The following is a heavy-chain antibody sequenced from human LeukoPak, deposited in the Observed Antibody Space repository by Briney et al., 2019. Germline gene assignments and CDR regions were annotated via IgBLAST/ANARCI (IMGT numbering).Heavy chain of an antibody. Sequence: SETLSLTCAVYGGSFSGYYWSWIRQPPGKGLAWIGEVNHRGSTNYNPSLKSRVTISLDTSKNQFSLKLNSVTAADTAVYYCARGGCTTGHCDATFDYWGQGTLVTVSS. CDR3: ARGGCTTGHCDATFDY. D-gene: IGHD2-8*01. CDR1: GGSFSGYY. CDR2: VNHRGST. V-gene: IGHV4-34*01. J-gene: IGHJ4*02.